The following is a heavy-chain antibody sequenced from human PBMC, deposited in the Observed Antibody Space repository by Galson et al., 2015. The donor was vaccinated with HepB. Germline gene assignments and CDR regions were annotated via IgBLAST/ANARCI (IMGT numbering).Heavy chain of an antibody. V-gene: IGHV1-3*01. CDR1: GYTFTSYA. Sequence: SVKVSCKASGYTFTSYAMHWVRQAPGQRLEWMGWINAGNGNTKYSQKFQGRVTITRDTSASTAYMELSSLRSEDTAVYYCAREGEWELTPGAFDIWGQGTMVTVSS. CDR2: INAGNGNT. J-gene: IGHJ3*02. D-gene: IGHD1-26*01. CDR3: AREGEWELTPGAFDI.